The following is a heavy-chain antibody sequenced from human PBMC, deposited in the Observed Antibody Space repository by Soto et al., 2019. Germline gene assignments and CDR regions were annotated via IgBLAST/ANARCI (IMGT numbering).Heavy chain of an antibody. CDR3: ARDKNGYTSLDF. J-gene: IGHJ4*02. CDR1: GYTFITYG. D-gene: IGHD5-12*01. V-gene: IGHV1-18*01. CDR2: ISTYNGNT. Sequence: QVQLVQSGAEVEKPGASVKVSCKASGYTFITYGICWVRQAPGQGLEWMGWISTYNGNTNYAQKYQGRVTMTTETTTSTAYMELRSMISDDTAVYYCARDKNGYTSLDFWGQGTLVTVSS.